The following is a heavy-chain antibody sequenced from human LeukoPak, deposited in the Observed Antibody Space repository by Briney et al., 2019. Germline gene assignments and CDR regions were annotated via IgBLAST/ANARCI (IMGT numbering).Heavy chain of an antibody. D-gene: IGHD2-15*01. CDR2: IYYSGST. CDR3: ARPLGYCSGGSCYGNWFDP. V-gene: IGHV4-34*01. Sequence: SETLSLTCAVYGGSFSGYYWSWIRQPPGKGLEWIGSIYYSGSTYYNPSLKSRVTISVDTSKNQFSLKLSSVTAADTAVYYCARPLGYCSGGSCYGNWFDPWGQGTLVTVSS. J-gene: IGHJ5*02. CDR1: GGSFSGYY.